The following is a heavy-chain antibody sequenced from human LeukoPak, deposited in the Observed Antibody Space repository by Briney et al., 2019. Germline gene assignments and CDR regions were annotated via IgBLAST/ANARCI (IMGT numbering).Heavy chain of an antibody. J-gene: IGHJ4*02. V-gene: IGHV3-53*01. CDR2: IYSGGST. CDR3: ARATSHRYYFDY. Sequence: GGSLRLSCAASGFTVSSNYMSWVRQAPGKGLEWVSVIYSGGSTYYADSVKGRFTISRDNSKNTLYLQMNSLRAEDTAVYYCARATSHRYYFDYWGQGTLVTVSS. CDR1: GFTVSSNY. D-gene: IGHD5-24*01.